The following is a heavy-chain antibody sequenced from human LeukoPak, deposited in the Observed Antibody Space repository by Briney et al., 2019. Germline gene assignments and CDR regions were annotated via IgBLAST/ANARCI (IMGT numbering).Heavy chain of an antibody. D-gene: IGHD4-17*01. J-gene: IGHJ4*02. CDR1: GFTFSSYA. V-gene: IGHV3-30-3*01. CDR3: ARDNDYGDSAPNFDY. Sequence: GGSLRLSCAASGFTFSSYAMHWVRQAPGKGLEWVAVISYDGSNKYYADSVKGRFTISRDNAKNSLYLQMNSLRAEDTAVYYCARDNDYGDSAPNFDYWGQGTLVTVSS. CDR2: ISYDGSNK.